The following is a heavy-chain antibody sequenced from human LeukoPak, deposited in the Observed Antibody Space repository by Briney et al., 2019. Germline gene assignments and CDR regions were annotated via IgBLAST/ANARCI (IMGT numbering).Heavy chain of an antibody. Sequence: PSETLSLTCTVSGYSISSGYYWGWIRQPPGKGLEWIGSIYHSGRTYYNPSLKSRVTISVDTSKNQFSLQLTSVTPDDTAVYYCAKSQLLRQAEHCSGGRCYWPFWLDPWGQGTLVTVSS. J-gene: IGHJ5*02. CDR3: AKSQLLRQAEHCSGGRCYWPFWLDP. V-gene: IGHV4-38-2*02. CDR1: GYSISSGYY. D-gene: IGHD2-15*01. CDR2: IYHSGRT.